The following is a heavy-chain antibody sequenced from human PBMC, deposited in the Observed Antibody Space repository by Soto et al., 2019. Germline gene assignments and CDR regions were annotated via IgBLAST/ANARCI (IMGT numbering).Heavy chain of an antibody. D-gene: IGHD2-15*01. Sequence: GASVKVSCKASGFTFTSSAVQWVRQARGQRLEWIGWIVVGSGNTNYAQKFQERVTITRDMSTSTAYMEPSSLRSEDTAVYYCAADARYCSGGSCYTYDYWGQGTLVTVSS. CDR3: AADARYCSGGSCYTYDY. V-gene: IGHV1-58*01. J-gene: IGHJ4*02. CDR2: IVVGSGNT. CDR1: GFTFTSSA.